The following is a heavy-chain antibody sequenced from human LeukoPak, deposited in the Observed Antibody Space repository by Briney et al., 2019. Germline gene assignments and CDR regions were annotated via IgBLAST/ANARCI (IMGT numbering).Heavy chain of an antibody. V-gene: IGHV1-69*04. CDR2: ILPVLDIA. CDR1: VYTFTSYG. J-gene: IGHJ4*02. Sequence: SVKVSCKASVYTFTSYGISWVRQAPGQGLEWMGKILPVLDIANHATKLQGRVPITADKSTSTDYMELSSLRCEDRGVYYCARDLDCRGGSFSSVWGQGTLVPVSS. CDR3: ARDLDCRGGSFSSV. D-gene: IGHD2-15*01.